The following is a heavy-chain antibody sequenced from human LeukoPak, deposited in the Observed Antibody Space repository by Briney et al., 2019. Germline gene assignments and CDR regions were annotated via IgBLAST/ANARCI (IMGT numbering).Heavy chain of an antibody. J-gene: IGHJ4*02. Sequence: ASVKVSCKASGYTFTSYGISWVRQAPGQGLEWMGWISAYNGNTKYSQKFQGRVTITRDTSASTAYMELSSLRSEDTAVYYCASGIAVAGPFDYWGQGTLVTVSS. CDR1: GYTFTSYG. V-gene: IGHV1-18*01. D-gene: IGHD6-19*01. CDR2: ISAYNGNT. CDR3: ASGIAVAGPFDY.